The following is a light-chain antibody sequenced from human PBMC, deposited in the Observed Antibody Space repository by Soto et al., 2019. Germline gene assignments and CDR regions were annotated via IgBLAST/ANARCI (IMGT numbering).Light chain of an antibody. Sequence: DIQLTQSPSLLSASVGDRATITCRASQGISSYLAWYQQKPGKAPKLLIYAVSILQSGVPSRFSGSGSGTEFTLTISSLQPEDFATYYCQQLNSYSIFTFGPGTKVDIK. V-gene: IGKV1-9*01. CDR1: QGISSY. CDR3: QQLNSYSIFT. CDR2: AVS. J-gene: IGKJ3*01.